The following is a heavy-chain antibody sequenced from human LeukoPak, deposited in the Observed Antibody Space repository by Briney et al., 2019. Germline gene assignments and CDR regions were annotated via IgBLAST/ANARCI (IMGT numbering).Heavy chain of an antibody. CDR2: ISSSSSYI. CDR3: ARDAYYGSGSYDY. Sequence: GGSLRLSCAASGFTFSSYSMNWVRQAPGMGLEWVSSISSSSSYIYYADSVKGRFTISRDNAENSLYLQMNSLRAEDTAVYYCARDAYYGSGSYDYWGQGTLVTVSS. V-gene: IGHV3-21*01. J-gene: IGHJ4*02. CDR1: GFTFSSYS. D-gene: IGHD3-10*01.